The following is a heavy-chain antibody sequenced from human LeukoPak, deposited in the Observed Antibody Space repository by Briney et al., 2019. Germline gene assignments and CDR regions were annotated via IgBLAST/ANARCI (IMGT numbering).Heavy chain of an antibody. J-gene: IGHJ4*02. CDR2: IYTSGST. D-gene: IGHD3-16*01. CDR1: GGSISSYY. CDR3: ARHDPPDY. Sequence: SETLSLTCTVSGGSISSYYWSWIRQPPGKGLEWIGYIYTSGSTNYNPSLKSRVTISVDTSKNQFSLKLSSVTAADTAVYYCARHDPPDYWGQGTLVTVSS. V-gene: IGHV4-4*09.